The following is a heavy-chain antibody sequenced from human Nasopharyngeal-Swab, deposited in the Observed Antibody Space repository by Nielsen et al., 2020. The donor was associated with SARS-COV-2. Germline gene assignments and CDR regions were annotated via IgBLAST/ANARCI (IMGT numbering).Heavy chain of an antibody. Sequence: WIRQPPGKGLEWVAVISYDGSNKYYADSVEGRFTISRDNSKNTLYLQMNSLRAEDTAVYYCAKDSVYYWGQGTLVTVSS. CDR2: ISYDGSNK. CDR3: AKDSVYY. V-gene: IGHV3-30*18. J-gene: IGHJ4*02.